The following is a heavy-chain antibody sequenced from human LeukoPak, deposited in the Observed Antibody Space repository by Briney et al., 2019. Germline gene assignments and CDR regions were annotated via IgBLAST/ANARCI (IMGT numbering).Heavy chain of an antibody. D-gene: IGHD2-21*01. CDR1: GFTFSSYG. CDR2: MRYDGSNK. V-gene: IGHV3-30*02. CDR3: AKEGIAYCGGDCYHGFFFDY. Sequence: GGSLRLSCAASGFTFSSYGMHWVRQTPGKGLEWVAFMRYDGSNKYYADSVKGRFTISRDNSNNTLYLQMNSLRAEDTAVYSCAKEGIAYCGGDCYHGFFFDYWGQGTLVTVSS. J-gene: IGHJ4*02.